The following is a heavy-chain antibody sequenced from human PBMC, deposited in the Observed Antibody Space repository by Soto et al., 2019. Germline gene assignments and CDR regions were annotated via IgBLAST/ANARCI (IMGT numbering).Heavy chain of an antibody. CDR3: ARRRSGYCTNGVCYTVSWFDP. CDR1: GGSISSSSYY. V-gene: IGHV4-39*01. J-gene: IGHJ5*02. Sequence: QLQLQESGPGLVKPSETLSLTCTVSGGSISSSSYYWGWIRQPPGKGLEWIGSIYYSGSTYYNPSLKGRVTISVNTSKNQFSLKLSSVTAADTAVYYCARRRSGYCTNGVCYTVSWFDPWGQGTLVTVTS. D-gene: IGHD2-8*01. CDR2: IYYSGST.